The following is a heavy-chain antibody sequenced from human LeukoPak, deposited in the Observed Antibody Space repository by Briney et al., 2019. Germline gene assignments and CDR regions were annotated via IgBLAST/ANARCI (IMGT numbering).Heavy chain of an antibody. D-gene: IGHD3-10*01. V-gene: IGHV3-49*03. CDR1: GFTFGDHA. CDR2: IRSKAYGGTT. J-gene: IGHJ4*02. Sequence: QPGGSLRLSCPTSGFTFGDHAMTWFRQTPGKGLEWVGFIRSKAYGGTTQYAASVKGRFTISRDDSKSIAYLQMNSLKTEDTAVYYCTRMRFFPREYFFEYWGQGTLVTVSS. CDR3: TRMRFFPREYFFEY.